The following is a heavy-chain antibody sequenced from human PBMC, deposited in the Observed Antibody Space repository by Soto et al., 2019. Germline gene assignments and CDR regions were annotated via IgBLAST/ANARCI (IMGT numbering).Heavy chain of an antibody. D-gene: IGHD3-3*01. CDR1: GGSIISGSYY. J-gene: IGHJ6*02. Sequence: PAETLSLTCTVSGGSIISGSYYWIGMRQPPGSGLELIGYIYYSGSTNYNHSLKSRVTISIYTYKNQLSLKLSSVTAADTAVYYCARDSAIDFWSPSYGMDVWGQGTTVTVSS. V-gene: IGHV4-61*01. CDR3: ARDSAIDFWSPSYGMDV. CDR2: IYYSGST.